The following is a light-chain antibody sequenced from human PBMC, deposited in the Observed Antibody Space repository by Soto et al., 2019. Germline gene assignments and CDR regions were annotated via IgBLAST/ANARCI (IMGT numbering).Light chain of an antibody. CDR3: QQSYSIPLT. Sequence: DIQMPQSPSSLSASVGDRVTITCRASQSISSYLNWYQQKPGKAPKLLIYAASSLQSGVPSRFSGSGSGTDFTLTISSLQPEDFATYYCQQSYSIPLTFGGGTKVDI. CDR1: QSISSY. J-gene: IGKJ4*01. CDR2: AAS. V-gene: IGKV1-39*01.